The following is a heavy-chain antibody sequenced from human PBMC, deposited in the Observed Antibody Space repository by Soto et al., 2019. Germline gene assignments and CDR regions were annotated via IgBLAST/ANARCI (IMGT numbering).Heavy chain of an antibody. CDR2: IYGGDST. CDR3: ARVRGYSYTFDY. D-gene: IGHD5-12*01. CDR1: GLSVSTNY. J-gene: IGHJ4*02. V-gene: IGHV3-53*01. Sequence: EVQLVESGGGLIQPGGSLKLSCAASGLSVSTNYMTWVRQAPGKGLEWVSGIYGGDSTYYADSVKGLFTISRDKSKNTLYLQMNSLTAEDTAVYYCARVRGYSYTFDYWGQGTLVTVSS.